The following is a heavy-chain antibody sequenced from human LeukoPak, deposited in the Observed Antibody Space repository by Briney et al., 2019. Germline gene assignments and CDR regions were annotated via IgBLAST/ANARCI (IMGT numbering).Heavy chain of an antibody. J-gene: IGHJ6*03. CDR1: GFTFSPYW. V-gene: IGHV3-7*03. CDR3: ARGRITVTGAIHYYMDV. D-gene: IGHD1-1*01. CDR2: IKQDGSEE. Sequence: PGGSLRLSCAASGFTFSPYWMTWVRQAPGKGLEWVANIKQDGSEEYYVDSVKGRFTISRDNAKKSLFLQMNSLRVGDTAVYFCARGRITVTGAIHYYMDVWGNGTTVIVSS.